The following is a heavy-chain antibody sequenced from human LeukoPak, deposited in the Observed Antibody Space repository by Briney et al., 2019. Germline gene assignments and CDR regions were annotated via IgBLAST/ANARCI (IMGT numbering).Heavy chain of an antibody. CDR3: ARLPGYCTGGSCYFDY. J-gene: IGHJ4*02. Sequence: GESLKISCKGSGYSFTNYWIGWVRQMPGKGLEWMGIIYPGDSDTRYSPSFQGQVTFSADKSISTTYLQWSSLKDSDTAMYYCARLPGYCTGGSCYFDYWGQGTLVTVSS. V-gene: IGHV5-51*01. CDR1: GYSFTNYW. CDR2: IYPGDSDT. D-gene: IGHD2-15*01.